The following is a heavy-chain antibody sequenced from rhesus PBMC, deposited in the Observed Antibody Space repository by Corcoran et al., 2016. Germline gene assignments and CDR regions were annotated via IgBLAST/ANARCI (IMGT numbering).Heavy chain of an antibody. CDR3: TSDRGGY. Sequence: EVQLVESGGGLVQPGGSLRLPCAASGFTFSSYGMSWVRQAPGKGLEWVSSISSASSYIYYADSVKGRFTISRDNAKNSLSLQMNSLRAEDTAVYYCTSDRGGYWGQGVLVTVSS. CDR2: ISSASSYI. J-gene: IGHJ4*01. V-gene: IGHV3S16*01. CDR1: GFTFSSYG.